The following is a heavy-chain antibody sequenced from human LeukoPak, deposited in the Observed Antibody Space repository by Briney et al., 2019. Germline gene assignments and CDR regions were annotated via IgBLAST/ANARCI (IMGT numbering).Heavy chain of an antibody. V-gene: IGHV1-8*01. CDR3: ARGSAVPYDY. CDR1: GDTFTSYD. CDR2: MNANSGNT. J-gene: IGHJ4*02. Sequence: ASVKVSCKESGDTFTSYDINGGGQAAGEGVEGMGWMNANSGNTDYAQKFQGRVTMTRNTNISRAYIEMSSLRAEETAAYYSARGSAVPYDYWGQGTLVTVSS. D-gene: IGHD6-19*01.